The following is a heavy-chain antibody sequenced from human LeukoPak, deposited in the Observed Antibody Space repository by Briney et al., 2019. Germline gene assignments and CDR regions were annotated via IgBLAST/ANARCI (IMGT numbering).Heavy chain of an antibody. CDR3: ATHSLDHSRGYSDY. J-gene: IGHJ4*02. Sequence: SVKVSCKASGYTFTSCGISWVRQAPGQGLEWMGGIIPLMGTSDHAQKFEGRLAISADESTSTGYMELGNLTSEDTAVYYCATHSLDHSRGYSDYWGQGVQVTVSS. CDR2: IIPLMGTS. D-gene: IGHD1-14*01. V-gene: IGHV1-69*13. CDR1: GYTFTSCG.